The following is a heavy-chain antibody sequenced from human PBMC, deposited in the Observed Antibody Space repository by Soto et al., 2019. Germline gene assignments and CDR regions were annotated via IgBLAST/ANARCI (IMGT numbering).Heavy chain of an antibody. D-gene: IGHD3-10*01. CDR3: AREEYYYGSGAFFDY. J-gene: IGHJ4*02. V-gene: IGHV1-69*08. Sequence: QVQLVQSGAEVKKPGSSVKVSCKASGGTFSSYTISWVRQAPGQGLEWMGRIIPILGIANYAQKFQGRVTITADKSTSTAYMELRSLRSEDTAGYYCAREEYYYGSGAFFDYWGQGTLVTVSS. CDR1: GGTFSSYT. CDR2: IIPILGIA.